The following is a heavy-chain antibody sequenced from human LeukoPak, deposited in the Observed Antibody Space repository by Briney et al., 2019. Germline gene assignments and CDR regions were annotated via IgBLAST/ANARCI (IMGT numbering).Heavy chain of an antibody. CDR2: ISSSSSYI. CDR3: ARVGYDFWSGYYHNYYYFDY. D-gene: IGHD3-3*01. CDR1: GFTVSSNY. V-gene: IGHV3-21*01. J-gene: IGHJ4*02. Sequence: GGSLRLSCVASGFTVSSNYMSWVRQAPGKGLEWVSSISSSSSYIYYADSVKGRFTISRDNAKNSLYLQMNSLRAEDTAVYYCARVGYDFWSGYYHNYYYFDYWGQGTLVTVSS.